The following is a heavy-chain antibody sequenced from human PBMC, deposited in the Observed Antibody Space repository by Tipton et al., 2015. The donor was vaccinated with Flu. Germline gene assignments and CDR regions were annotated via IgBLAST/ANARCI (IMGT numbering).Heavy chain of an antibody. Sequence: SLRLSCAASGFTFSSYAMTWVRQVPGKGLDWVSAVSADGSGTYYADSVKGRFSISRDNSKNTVYLQMNSLRAADTAVYFCAKVGFQMSSDAVDVWGQGTMVTVSS. V-gene: IGHV3-23*01. CDR3: AKVGFQMSSDAVDV. J-gene: IGHJ3*01. D-gene: IGHD1-26*01. CDR1: GFTFSSYA. CDR2: VSADGSGT.